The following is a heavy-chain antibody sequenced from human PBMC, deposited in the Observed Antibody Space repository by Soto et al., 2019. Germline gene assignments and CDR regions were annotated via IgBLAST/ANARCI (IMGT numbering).Heavy chain of an antibody. CDR3: ASCDYYDSSGYLYYFDY. CDR2: IIPIFGTA. V-gene: IGHV1-69*13. CDR1: GGTFSSYA. Sequence: ASVKVSCKASGGTFSSYAISWVRQAPGQGLEWMGGIIPIFGTANYAQKFQGRVTITADESTSTAYMELSSLRSEDTAVYYCASCDYYDSSGYLYYFDYWGQGTLVTVSS. J-gene: IGHJ4*02. D-gene: IGHD3-22*01.